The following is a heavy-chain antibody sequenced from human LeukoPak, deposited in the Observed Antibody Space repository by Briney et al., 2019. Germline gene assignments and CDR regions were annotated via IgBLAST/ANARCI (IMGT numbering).Heavy chain of an antibody. V-gene: IGHV3-23*01. CDR1: GFTFSSYE. CDR3: AKEYTGTFSPFPSYFDN. CDR2: IDTRGSRT. Sequence: PGGSLRLSCAASGFTFSSYEMTWVRQAPGKGLEWISYIDTRGSRTNYADSVKGRFTISRDNSKNTLYLQMNSLRAEDTAIYYCAKEYTGTFSPFPSYFDNWGQGTLVTVSS. D-gene: IGHD1-26*01. J-gene: IGHJ4*02.